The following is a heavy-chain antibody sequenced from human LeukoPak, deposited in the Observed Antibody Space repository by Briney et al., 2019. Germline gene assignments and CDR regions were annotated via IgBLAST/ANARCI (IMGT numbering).Heavy chain of an antibody. V-gene: IGHV3-30*03. J-gene: IGHJ6*02. Sequence: GRSLRLSCAASGFTFSSYGMHWVRQAPGKGLEWVAVISYDGSNKYYADSVKGRFTISGDNSKNTLYLQMNSLRAEDTAVYYCAGNLYCSGGSCPPYYYYGMDVWGQGTTVTVSS. CDR2: ISYDGSNK. CDR3: AGNLYCSGGSCPPYYYYGMDV. D-gene: IGHD2-15*01. CDR1: GFTFSSYG.